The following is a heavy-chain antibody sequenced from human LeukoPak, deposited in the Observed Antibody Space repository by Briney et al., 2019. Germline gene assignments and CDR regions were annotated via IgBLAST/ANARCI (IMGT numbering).Heavy chain of an antibody. V-gene: IGHV3-30*04. J-gene: IGHJ4*02. CDR3: ASSLVVVIGSDY. CDR2: ISYDGSNK. CDR1: GFTFSSYA. Sequence: GGSLRLSCAASGFTFSSYAMHWVRQAPGKGLEWVAVISYDGSNKYYADSVKGRFTISRDNSKNTLYLQMNSLRAEDTAVYYCASSLVVVIGSDYWGQGTLVTVSS. D-gene: IGHD3-22*01.